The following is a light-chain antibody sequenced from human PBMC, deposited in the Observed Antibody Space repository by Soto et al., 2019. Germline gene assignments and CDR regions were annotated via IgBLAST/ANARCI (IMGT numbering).Light chain of an antibody. CDR1: QSISSY. Sequence: DIQMTQSPSSLSASVGDRVTITCRASQSISSYLNWYQQKPGKAPKLLIYAAYNLQSGVPSRFSGSGSGTDFPLTISSLQPEDFATYYCQQSYSTPLTFGGGTKVEIK. V-gene: IGKV1-39*01. CDR3: QQSYSTPLT. CDR2: AAY. J-gene: IGKJ4*01.